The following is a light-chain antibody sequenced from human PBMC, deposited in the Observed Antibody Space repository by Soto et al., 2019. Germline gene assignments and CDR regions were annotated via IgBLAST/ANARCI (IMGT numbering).Light chain of an antibody. Sequence: DIQMTQSPSTLPASVGDRVTITCLASQSISTWLAWYQQKPGKAPNLLIYKASYLASGVPSRFSGGGSGTELTLTISSLQPDDFATYYCQQYSSYWTFGQGTKVDIK. CDR1: QSISTW. CDR2: KAS. CDR3: QQYSSYWT. J-gene: IGKJ1*01. V-gene: IGKV1-5*03.